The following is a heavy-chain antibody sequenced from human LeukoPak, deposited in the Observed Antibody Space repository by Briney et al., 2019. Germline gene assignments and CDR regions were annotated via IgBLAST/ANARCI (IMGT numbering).Heavy chain of an antibody. J-gene: IGHJ4*02. V-gene: IGHV3-23*01. CDR2: ISGSGGST. Sequence: GGSLRLSCAASGVTFSSYARSWVRQAPGKGLEWVSAISGSGGSTYYADSVKGRFTISRDNSKNTPYLRMNSLRAEDTAVYYCAKARRYDFWSGWDYWGQGTLVTVSS. CDR3: AKARRYDFWSGWDY. D-gene: IGHD3-3*01. CDR1: GVTFSSYA.